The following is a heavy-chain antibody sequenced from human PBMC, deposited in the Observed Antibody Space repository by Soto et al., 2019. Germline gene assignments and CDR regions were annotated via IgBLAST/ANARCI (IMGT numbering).Heavy chain of an antibody. CDR1: GFIFGYAW. V-gene: IGHV3-15*05. J-gene: IGHJ4*02. D-gene: IGHD1-26*01. Sequence: GGSLRLSCAGSGFIFGYAWLSWVRQAPGKGLEWVGRVKRKSDGETTDYAAPVTGRFTISRDDSKPTVYLQMNSLKIEDTGIYYCVAGSPFEYWGQGTLVTVSS. CDR2: VKRKSDGETT. CDR3: VAGSPFEY.